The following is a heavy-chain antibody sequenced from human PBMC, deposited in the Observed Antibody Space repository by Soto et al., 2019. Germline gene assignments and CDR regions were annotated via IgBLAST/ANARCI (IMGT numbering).Heavy chain of an antibody. CDR2: IDPDSGGT. D-gene: IGHD1-26*01. CDR3: ARDPTSKFSESYFDH. V-gene: IGHV1-2*02. Sequence: QVKLEQSAADVRKPGASMKVSCQASGYTFTDSHIHWIRQAPGHGLQWMGWIDPDSGGTEYSQLFQGRVTLTRDTSTKTVFLGLSGLTSDDTDVYYCARDPTSKFSESYFDHWGKGTLVTVSS. J-gene: IGHJ4*02. CDR1: GYTFTDSH.